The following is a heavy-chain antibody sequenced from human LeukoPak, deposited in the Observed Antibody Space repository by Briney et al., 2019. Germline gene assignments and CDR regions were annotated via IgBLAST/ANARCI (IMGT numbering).Heavy chain of an antibody. CDR2: INHNGGST. CDR1: GFTFSTYA. Sequence: QPGGSLRLSCAASGFTFSTYAMHWVRQAPGEGLQSVSAINHNGGSTYYANSVKGRFTVSRDNSKNTLYLQMGSLRPEDMGVYYCARLYGSGSEWALDCWGQGTLVTVSS. V-gene: IGHV3-64*01. CDR3: ARLYGSGSEWALDC. D-gene: IGHD3-10*01. J-gene: IGHJ4*02.